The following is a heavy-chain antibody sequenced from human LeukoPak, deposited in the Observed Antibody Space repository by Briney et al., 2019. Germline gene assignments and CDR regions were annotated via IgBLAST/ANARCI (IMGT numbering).Heavy chain of an antibody. CDR2: INHSGST. CDR1: GGSFSGYY. CDR3: ASRDV. J-gene: IGHJ6*04. Sequence: SETLSLTCAVYGGSFSGYYWSWIRQPPGKGLEWIGEINHSGSTNYNPSLKSRVTISVDTSKNQFSLKLSSVTAADTAVYYRASRDVWGKGTTVTVSS. V-gene: IGHV4-34*01.